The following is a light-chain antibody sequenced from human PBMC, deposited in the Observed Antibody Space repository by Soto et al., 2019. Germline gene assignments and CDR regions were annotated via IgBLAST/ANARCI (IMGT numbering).Light chain of an antibody. V-gene: IGLV6-57*01. J-gene: IGLJ2*01. CDR3: QSYDSDTVI. CDR1: SGSIASSY. CDR2: EDD. Sequence: NFMLTQPHSMSASPGKTVTISCTRSSGSIASSYVQWYQQRPGSSPSIVIYEDDQRYSGVPDRFSGSIDRSSNSASLTISGLKSEDEADYYCQSYDSDTVIFGGGTKLTVL.